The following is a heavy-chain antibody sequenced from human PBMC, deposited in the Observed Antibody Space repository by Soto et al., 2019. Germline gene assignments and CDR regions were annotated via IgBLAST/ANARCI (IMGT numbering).Heavy chain of an antibody. CDR1: VYSGVSYC. D-gene: IGHD3-3*01. J-gene: IGHJ4*01. Sequence: GESLKISCHGTVYSGVSYCIAWVRQMPGKGLKWMGSIYPGESDTTYSPSFQGQVTMSAEKXITTVYLQWSSQQDSVTAMYYCARTDEYEIEYWGHGSLVTVYS. CDR2: IYPGESDT. V-gene: IGHV5-51*01. CDR3: ARTDEYEIEY.